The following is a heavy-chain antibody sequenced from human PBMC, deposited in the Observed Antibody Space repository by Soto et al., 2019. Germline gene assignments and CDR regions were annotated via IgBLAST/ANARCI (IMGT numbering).Heavy chain of an antibody. CDR1: GGTSSSYA. Sequence: SVKVSCKASGGTSSSYAISWVRQAPGQGLEWMGGIIPIFGTANYAQKFQGRVTITADESTSTAYMELSSLRSEDTAVYYCARATAMVPVLFDYWGQGTLVTVSS. J-gene: IGHJ4*02. CDR2: IIPIFGTA. D-gene: IGHD5-18*01. V-gene: IGHV1-69*13. CDR3: ARATAMVPVLFDY.